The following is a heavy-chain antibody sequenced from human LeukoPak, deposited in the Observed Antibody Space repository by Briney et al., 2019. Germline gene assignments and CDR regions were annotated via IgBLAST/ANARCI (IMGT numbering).Heavy chain of an antibody. D-gene: IGHD4-17*01. CDR1: GGSISSYY. CDR3: ARGWYGDYGVDFDY. CDR2: IYYSGST. Sequence: SETLSLTCTVSGGSISSYYWSWIRQPPGKGLEWIGYIYYSGSTNYNPSLKSRVTISVDTSKNQFSLKLSSVTAADTAVYYCARGWYGDYGVDFDYWGQGTLVTVSS. J-gene: IGHJ4*02. V-gene: IGHV4-59*01.